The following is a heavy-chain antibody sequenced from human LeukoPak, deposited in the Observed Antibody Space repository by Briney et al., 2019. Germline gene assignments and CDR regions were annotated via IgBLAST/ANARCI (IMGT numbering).Heavy chain of an antibody. CDR1: GYTFTGYY. V-gene: IGHV1-2*02. D-gene: IGHD1-26*01. CDR3: ARTNLGATTSGPYDY. Sequence: GASVKVSCKASGYTFTGYYMHWVRQAPGQGLEWMGWINPNSGGTNYAQKFQGRVTMTRDTSISTAYMELSRLRSDDTAVYYCARTNLGATTSGPYDYWGQGTLVTVSS. CDR2: INPNSGGT. J-gene: IGHJ4*02.